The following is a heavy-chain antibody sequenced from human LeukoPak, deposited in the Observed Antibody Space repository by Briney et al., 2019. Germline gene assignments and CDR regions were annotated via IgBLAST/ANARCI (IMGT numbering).Heavy chain of an antibody. Sequence: GRSLRLSRAASGFTLSSYAMSWGCQAPGKGLEWGSAISSRGGSTYYADPVKGGFTIPRANSKNTPHLQMNSLRPEATPVHYFAKADRQTYYDSSGYFRYWGQGTLVAVSS. D-gene: IGHD3-22*01. CDR1: GFTLSSYA. CDR3: AKADRQTYYDSSGYFRY. J-gene: IGHJ4*02. V-gene: IGHV3-23*01. CDR2: ISSRGGST.